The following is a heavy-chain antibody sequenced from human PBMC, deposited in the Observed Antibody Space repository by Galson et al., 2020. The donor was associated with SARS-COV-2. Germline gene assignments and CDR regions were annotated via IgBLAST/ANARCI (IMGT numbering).Heavy chain of an antibody. D-gene: IGHD3-10*01. CDR1: GFTFSSYA. CDR3: AKEVAHGSGLDVDY. V-gene: IGHV3-23*01. CDR2: NSGSGGST. Sequence: GESLKISCAASGFTFSSYAMSWVRQAPRKGLEWVSANSGSGGSTYYADSVKGRFTISRDNYKNKPYLQMNSLKDQATAVYYCAKEVAHGSGLDVDYWGQGTLVTVSS. J-gene: IGHJ4*02.